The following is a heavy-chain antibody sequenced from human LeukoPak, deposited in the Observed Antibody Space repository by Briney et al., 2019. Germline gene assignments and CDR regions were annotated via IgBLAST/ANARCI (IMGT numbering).Heavy chain of an antibody. CDR3: AKGASYYYDSSGPIDY. J-gene: IGHJ4*02. CDR1: GFTFSSYG. D-gene: IGHD3-22*01. Sequence: PGGSLGLSCAASGFTFSSYGMHWVRQAPGKGLEWVAVISYDGSNKYYADSVKGRFTISRDNSKNTLYLQMNSLRAEDTAVYYCAKGASYYYDSSGPIDYWGQGTLVTVSS. V-gene: IGHV3-30*18. CDR2: ISYDGSNK.